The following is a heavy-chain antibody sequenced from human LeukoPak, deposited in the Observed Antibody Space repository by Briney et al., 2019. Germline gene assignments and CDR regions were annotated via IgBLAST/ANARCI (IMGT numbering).Heavy chain of an antibody. D-gene: IGHD3-10*01. CDR1: GFTFSSYS. Sequence: PGGSLRLSCAASGFTFSSYSMNWVRQAPGKGLEWVSSISSSSSYIYYADSVKGRFTISRDNSKNTLYLQMNSLRAEDTAVYYCARDYSSGLDYWGQGTLVTVSS. J-gene: IGHJ4*02. CDR2: ISSSSSYI. CDR3: ARDYSSGLDY. V-gene: IGHV3-21*04.